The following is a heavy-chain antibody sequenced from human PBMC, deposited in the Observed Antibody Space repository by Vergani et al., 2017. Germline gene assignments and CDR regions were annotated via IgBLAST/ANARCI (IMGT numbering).Heavy chain of an antibody. D-gene: IGHD6-13*01. CDR2: IWYDGSNK. Sequence: QVQLVESGGGVVQPGRSLRLSCAASGFTFSSYGMHWVRQAPGKGLEWVAVIWYDGSNKYYADSVKGRFTISRDNSKNTLYLQMNSLRAEATAVYYCARGGAGYGSSWYGYYYYMDVWGKGTTVTVSS. CDR3: ARGGAGYGSSWYGYYYYMDV. V-gene: IGHV3-33*01. CDR1: GFTFSSYG. J-gene: IGHJ6*03.